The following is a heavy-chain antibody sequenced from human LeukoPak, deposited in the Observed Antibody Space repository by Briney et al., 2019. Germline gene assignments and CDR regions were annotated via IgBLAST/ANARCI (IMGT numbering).Heavy chain of an antibody. CDR2: IYYSGST. CDR1: GGSISSSSYY. V-gene: IGHV4-39*07. Sequence: PSETLSLTCTVSGGSISSSSYYWGWIRQPPGKGLEWIGSIYYSGSTYYNPSLKSRVTISVDTSKNQFSLKLSSVTAADTAVYYCARGGATKGFDYWGQGTLVTVSS. D-gene: IGHD1-26*01. CDR3: ARGGATKGFDY. J-gene: IGHJ4*02.